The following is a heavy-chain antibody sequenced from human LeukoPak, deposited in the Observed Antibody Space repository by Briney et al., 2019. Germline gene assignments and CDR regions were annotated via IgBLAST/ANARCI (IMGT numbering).Heavy chain of an antibody. CDR3: ANLYGDSGLDY. V-gene: IGHV3-30*18. J-gene: IGHJ4*02. CDR2: ISYDGINK. CDR1: GFTFSSYG. Sequence: PGGSLRLSCGASGFTFSSYGMHWVRRPPGKGLEWVAVISYDGINKYHADSVKGRFTISRDNSKNTLYLQMNSLRAEDTALYYCANLYGDSGLDYWGQGTLVTVSS. D-gene: IGHD4-17*01.